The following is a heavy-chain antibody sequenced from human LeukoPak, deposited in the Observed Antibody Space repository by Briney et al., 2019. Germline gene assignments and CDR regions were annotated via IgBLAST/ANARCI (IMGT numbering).Heavy chain of an antibody. CDR2: FDPENGET. D-gene: IGHD3-22*01. V-gene: IGHV1-24*01. CDR1: GYIFTELS. J-gene: IGHJ4*02. Sequence: APVKVSCKVSGYIFTELSMHWVRQAPGKGLEWMGSFDPENGETLYAQEFQGRVTLTEDTSADTAYMELISLRSEDTAVYYCTRFAVVLPYYFDYWGQGTLVTVSS. CDR3: TRFAVVLPYYFDY.